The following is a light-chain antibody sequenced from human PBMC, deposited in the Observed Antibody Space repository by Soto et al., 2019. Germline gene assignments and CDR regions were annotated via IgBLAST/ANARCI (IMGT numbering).Light chain of an antibody. CDR2: DVS. CDR3: SSYTSSSTLV. Sequence: LTQPASVSGSPGHSITISCTGTSSDVGGYNYVSWYQQHPGKAPKLMIYDVSNRPSGVSNRFSGSKSGNTASLTISGLQAEDEADYYCSSYTSSSTLVFGTGTKVTVL. V-gene: IGLV2-14*01. J-gene: IGLJ1*01. CDR1: SSDVGGYNY.